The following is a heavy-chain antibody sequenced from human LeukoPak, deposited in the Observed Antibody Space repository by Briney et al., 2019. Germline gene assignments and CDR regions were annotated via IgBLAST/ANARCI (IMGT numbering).Heavy chain of an antibody. V-gene: IGHV3-74*01. J-gene: IGHJ3*02. CDR3: DRDYLCDVEI. Sequence: GGSLRLSCAASGFTFSSYGMHWVRQGPGKGLVWVSRINTDGSSTSNADSVKGRFTISRDNAKNTLYLQMNSLRAEDTAVYYCDRDYLCDVEIWGPVTMVTVSS. D-gene: IGHD3-16*01. CDR1: GFTFSSYG. CDR2: INTDGSST.